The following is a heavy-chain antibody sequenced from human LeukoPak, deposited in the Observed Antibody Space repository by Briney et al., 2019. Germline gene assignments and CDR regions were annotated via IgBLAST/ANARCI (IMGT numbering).Heavy chain of an antibody. Sequence: SVKVSCKASGYTFTSYGISWVRQAPGQGLEWMGRIIPILGIANYAQKFQGRVTITADKSTSTAYMELSSLRSEDTAVYYCARENSDRYREQWLLPFDYWGQGTLVTVSS. D-gene: IGHD6-19*01. CDR1: GYTFTSYG. CDR2: IIPILGIA. V-gene: IGHV1-69*04. CDR3: ARENSDRYREQWLLPFDY. J-gene: IGHJ4*02.